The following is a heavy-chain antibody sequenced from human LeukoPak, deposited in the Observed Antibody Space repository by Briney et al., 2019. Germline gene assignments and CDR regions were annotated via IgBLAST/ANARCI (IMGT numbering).Heavy chain of an antibody. D-gene: IGHD2-8*02. J-gene: IGHJ4*02. Sequence: TGGSLRLSCAASGFTFSTYWMHWVRQAPGKGLVWVSRINSDGSITSYADSVKGRFTISRDNAKNTLYLQMNSLRAEDTAIYYCARGTGGNKFDYRGQGTLVTVSS. CDR1: GFTFSTYW. V-gene: IGHV3-74*01. CDR2: INSDGSIT. CDR3: ARGTGGNKFDY.